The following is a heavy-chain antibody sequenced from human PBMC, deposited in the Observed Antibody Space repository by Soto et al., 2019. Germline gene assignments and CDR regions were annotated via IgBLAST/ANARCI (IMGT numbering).Heavy chain of an antibody. V-gene: IGHV4-4*07. CDR2: FSLSGTT. CDR1: EASITDSAG. CDR3: ARGMTPPGAPAWYYFDS. D-gene: IGHD2-8*02. J-gene: IGHJ4*02. Sequence: PLETLSHTSTVSEASITDSAGWRWIKKHALKGLEWIGRFSLSGTTNYNPSLRSRVTMSADVSKNQFSLRLTSVTAADTALYYCARGMTPPGAPAWYYFDSWGQGILVTVSS.